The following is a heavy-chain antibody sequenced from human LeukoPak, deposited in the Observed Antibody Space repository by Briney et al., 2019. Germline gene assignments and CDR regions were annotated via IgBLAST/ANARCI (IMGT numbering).Heavy chain of an antibody. CDR2: ISTYNGNT. J-gene: IGHJ4*02. CDR3: AKIAYGANFFDY. D-gene: IGHD4/OR15-4a*01. CDR1: GYTFTNYD. Sequence: GASVKVSCKASGYTFTNYDINWVRQAPGQGLEWMGWISTYNGNTNYAQKLQGRVTMTTDTSTSTVYMELRSLRSDHTAVYYCAKIAYGANFFDYWGQGTLVTVSS. V-gene: IGHV1-18*01.